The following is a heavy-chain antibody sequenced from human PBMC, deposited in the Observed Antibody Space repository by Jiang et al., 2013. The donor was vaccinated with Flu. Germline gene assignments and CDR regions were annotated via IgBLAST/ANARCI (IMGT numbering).Heavy chain of an antibody. D-gene: IGHD3-22*01. CDR1: GYIFTIYG. J-gene: IGHJ4*02. V-gene: IGHV1-18*01. CDR3: ARVGYYDTTGYYYDSK. Sequence: SGAEVKKPGASVKVSCKASGYIFTIYGINWVRQAPGQGFEWMGWISAYNGNTNYAQKYRGRVTMTTDTSTSTAYMELRSLRSDDTAVYYCARVGYYDTTGYYYDSKWGQGTLVTVSS. CDR2: ISAYNGNT.